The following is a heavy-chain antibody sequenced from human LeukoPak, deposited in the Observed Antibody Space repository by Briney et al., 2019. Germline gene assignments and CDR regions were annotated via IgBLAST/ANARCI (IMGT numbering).Heavy chain of an antibody. V-gene: IGHV3-49*04. CDR2: IGSKAYGGTT. CDR3: TLYNYYGSGTYSY. Sequence: GGSLRLSCTASGFSFGDSSITWVRQAPGKGLEWVSFIGSKAYGGTTEYAASVKGRFTISRDDSKSIAYLQMNSLKTEDTAMYYCTLYNYYGSGTYSYWGQGTLVTVSS. D-gene: IGHD3-10*01. J-gene: IGHJ4*02. CDR1: GFSFGDSS.